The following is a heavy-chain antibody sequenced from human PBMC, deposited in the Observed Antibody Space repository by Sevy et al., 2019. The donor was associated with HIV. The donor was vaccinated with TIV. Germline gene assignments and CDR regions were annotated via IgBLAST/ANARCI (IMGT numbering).Heavy chain of an antibody. CDR2: IYYSGST. Sequence: SETLSLTCTVSGGSISSYYWSWIRQPPGKGLEWIGYIYYSGSTNYNPSLKSRVTISVDTSKNQFSLKLSSVTAADTAVYYCARVGDHGSGSYYHYWGHGTLVTVSS. J-gene: IGHJ4*01. CDR3: ARVGDHGSGSYYHY. D-gene: IGHD3-10*01. V-gene: IGHV4-59*01. CDR1: GGSISSYY.